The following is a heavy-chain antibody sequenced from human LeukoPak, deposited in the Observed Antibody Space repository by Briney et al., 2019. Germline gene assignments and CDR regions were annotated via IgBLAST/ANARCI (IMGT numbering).Heavy chain of an antibody. CDR3: ASSAAAAQYYFNY. J-gene: IGHJ4*02. CDR1: GFTFSSYG. Sequence: GGSLRLSCAASGFTFSSYGMTWVRQAPGKGLEWVSYISSSSTIYYADSVKGRFTISRDNSKNTLYLQMNSLRAEDTAVYYCASSAAAAQYYFNYWGRGTLVTVSS. CDR2: ISSSSTI. D-gene: IGHD2-15*01. V-gene: IGHV3-48*01.